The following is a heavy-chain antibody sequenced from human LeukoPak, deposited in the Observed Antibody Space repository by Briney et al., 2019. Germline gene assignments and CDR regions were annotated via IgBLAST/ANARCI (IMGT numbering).Heavy chain of an antibody. Sequence: PGEALRLSCAASGVTFSNSGMHWVRQAPGKGLEWVALISTDGSHKYYADSVKGRFSISRDNSKNTLYLQMNSLRAEDTAVYYCARDRGSFLNWFDPWGQGSLVTVSS. CDR1: GVTFSNSG. J-gene: IGHJ5*02. D-gene: IGHD2/OR15-2a*01. V-gene: IGHV3-30*03. CDR2: ISTDGSHK. CDR3: ARDRGSFLNWFDP.